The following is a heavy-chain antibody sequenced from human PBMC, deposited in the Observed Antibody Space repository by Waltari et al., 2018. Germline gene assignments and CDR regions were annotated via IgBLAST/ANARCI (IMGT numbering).Heavy chain of an antibody. D-gene: IGHD6-6*01. V-gene: IGHV4-34*01. CDR2: INHSGST. CDR1: GEYLIGYY. CDR3: AREVSSSSSAGSAY. Sequence: HVQLQQWGAGLSKPSETLSLPGPVHGEYLIGYYCGWIRPPPGKGLVWIGEINHSGSTNYNPSLKSRVTISVDTSKNQFSLKLSSVTAADTAVYYCAREVSSSSSAGSAYWGQGTLVTVSS. J-gene: IGHJ4*02.